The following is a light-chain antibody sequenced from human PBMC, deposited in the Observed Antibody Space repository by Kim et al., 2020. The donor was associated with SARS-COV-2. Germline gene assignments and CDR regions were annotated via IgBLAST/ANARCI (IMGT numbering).Light chain of an antibody. V-gene: IGLV2-14*01. Sequence: QSALTQPASVSGSPAQSITISCTGTSSDVDDYNYVSWYQQHPGKAPKLMIYEVTKRPSGVSYRFSGSKSGNTASLTISGLQAEDEADYYCSSYTSSSGLMVFGGGTQLTVL. J-gene: IGLJ3*02. CDR3: SSYTSSSGLMV. CDR1: SSDVDDYNY. CDR2: EVT.